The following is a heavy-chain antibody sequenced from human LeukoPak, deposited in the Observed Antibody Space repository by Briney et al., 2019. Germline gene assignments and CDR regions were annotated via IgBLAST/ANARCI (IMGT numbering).Heavy chain of an antibody. CDR3: ARIAAAGRLDFDY. CDR2: INPNSGGT. CDR1: GYTFTGYY. V-gene: IGHV1-2*02. D-gene: IGHD6-13*01. Sequence: ASVKVSCKASGYTFTGYYMHWVRQAPGQGLEWMGWINPNSGGTNYAQKFQGRVTMTRDASISTAYMELSRLRSDDTAVYYCARIAAAGRLDFDYWGQGTLVTVSS. J-gene: IGHJ4*02.